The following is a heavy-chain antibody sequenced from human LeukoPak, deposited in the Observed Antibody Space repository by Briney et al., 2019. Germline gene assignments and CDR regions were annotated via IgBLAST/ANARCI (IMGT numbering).Heavy chain of an antibody. CDR3: ARDPYYDFWELAEPGMDV. CDR2: IIPIFGTA. Sequence: WASVNVSCTASGGTFSSYAISWVRQAPGQGLEWMGGIIPIFGTANYAQKFQGRVTITADESTSTAYMELSSLRSEDTAVYYCARDPYYDFWELAEPGMDVWGQGTTVTVSS. V-gene: IGHV1-69*13. D-gene: IGHD3-3*01. CDR1: GGTFSSYA. J-gene: IGHJ6*02.